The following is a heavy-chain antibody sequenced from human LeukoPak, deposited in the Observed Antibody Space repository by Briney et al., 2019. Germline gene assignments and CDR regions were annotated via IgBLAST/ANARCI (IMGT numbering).Heavy chain of an antibody. CDR3: ARPPSTSAWSNSVDD. D-gene: IGHD6-19*01. Sequence: GGSLRLSCAASGFTFSSYWMNWVRQAPGKGLEWVASISGSSSNKYYADSVQGRFTISRDNAKNSLYLQMGSLRAEDTAVYYCARPPSTSAWSNSVDDWGQGTLVTVSS. V-gene: IGHV3-21*01. J-gene: IGHJ4*02. CDR2: ISGSSSNK. CDR1: GFTFSSYW.